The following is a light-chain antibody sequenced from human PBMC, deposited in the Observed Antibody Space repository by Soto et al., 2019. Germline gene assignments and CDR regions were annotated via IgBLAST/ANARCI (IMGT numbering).Light chain of an antibody. Sequence: EIVMTQSPAALSVSPGDAATLSCRASQSVHSRLAWYQQKPGQAPRLLIYGASSRATGIPDRFSGSGSGTDFTLTISRLEPEDYAVYCCQQYGRSPWTFGQGTKVDI. CDR1: QSVHSR. V-gene: IGKV3-20*01. CDR3: QQYGRSPWT. J-gene: IGKJ1*01. CDR2: GAS.